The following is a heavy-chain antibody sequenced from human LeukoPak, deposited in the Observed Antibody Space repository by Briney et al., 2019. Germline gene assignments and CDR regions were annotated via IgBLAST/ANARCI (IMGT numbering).Heavy chain of an antibody. CDR1: GYSFTSYW. D-gene: IGHD3-22*01. CDR2: IYPGDSDT. J-gene: IGHJ3*02. V-gene: IGHV5-51*01. CDR3: ARRTTGYDSSHDAFDI. Sequence: GESLKISCQGSGYSFTSYWIGWVRQMPGKGLEWVGIIYPGDSDTRYSPSFQGQVTISADKSISTAYLQWSSLKASDTAMYYCARRTTGYDSSHDAFDIWGQGTMVTVSS.